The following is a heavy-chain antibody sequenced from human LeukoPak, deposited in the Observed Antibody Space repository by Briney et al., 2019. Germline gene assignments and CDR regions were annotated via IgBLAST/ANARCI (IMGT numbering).Heavy chain of an antibody. CDR2: ISSSSSYI. D-gene: IGHD4-23*01. CDR1: GFTFSSYS. V-gene: IGHV3-21*01. CDR3: ARGASIRWAFDI. J-gene: IGHJ3*02. Sequence: PGGSLRLSCAASGFTFSSYSMNWVRQAAGKGLEWVSSISSSSSYIYYADSVKGRFTIPRDNAKNSLYLQMNSLRAEDTAVYYCARGASIRWAFDIWGQGTMVTVSS.